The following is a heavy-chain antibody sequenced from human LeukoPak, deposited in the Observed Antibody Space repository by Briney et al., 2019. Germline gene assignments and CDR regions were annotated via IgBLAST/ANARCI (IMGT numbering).Heavy chain of an antibody. CDR1: GYTFTSYD. V-gene: IGHV1-69*06. J-gene: IGHJ5*02. D-gene: IGHD4-17*01. CDR2: IIPIFGTA. CDR3: ARVTTVTLDP. Sequence: SVKVSCKASGYTFTSYDINWVRQATGQGLEWMGGIIPIFGTANYAQKFQGRVTITADKSTSTAYMELRSLRSDDTAVYYCARVTTVTLDPWGQGTLVTVSS.